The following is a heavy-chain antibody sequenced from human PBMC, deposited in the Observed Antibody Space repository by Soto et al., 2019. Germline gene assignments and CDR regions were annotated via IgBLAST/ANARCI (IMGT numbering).Heavy chain of an antibody. Sequence: SLRLSCAASGFTFSSYGMHWVRQATGKGLXWVAVIWNDGSNKYYADSVKGRFTISRDNSKNTQYLQMNSLRAEDPAVYYCARGWGGRGCGRRGGGGWGYCYYGMDVWGQGTTVTVSS. CDR2: IWNDGSNK. CDR1: GFTFSSYG. J-gene: IGHJ6*02. D-gene: IGHD1-26*01. CDR3: ARGWGGRGCGRRGGGGWGYCYYGMDV. V-gene: IGHV3-33*01.